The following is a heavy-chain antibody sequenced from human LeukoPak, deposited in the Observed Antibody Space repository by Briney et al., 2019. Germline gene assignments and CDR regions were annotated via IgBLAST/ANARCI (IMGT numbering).Heavy chain of an antibody. Sequence: GGSLRLSCAASGFTLSSYAMSWVRQAPGKGPEWVSGISGSGGSTYYADSVKGRFTISRDISNNTLYLQMNSLRAEDTAVYYCAKGEIYYYDIRGYFFDYWGQGTLVTVSS. J-gene: IGHJ4*02. CDR3: AKGEIYYYDIRGYFFDY. CDR1: GFTLSSYA. D-gene: IGHD3-22*01. V-gene: IGHV3-23*01. CDR2: ISGSGGST.